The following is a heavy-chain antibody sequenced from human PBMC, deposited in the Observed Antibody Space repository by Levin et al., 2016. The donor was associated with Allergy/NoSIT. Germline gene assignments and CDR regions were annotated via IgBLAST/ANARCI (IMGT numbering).Heavy chain of an antibody. CDR3: AKGAAKKGWLFPSRAEYFQH. J-gene: IGHJ1*01. D-gene: IGHD3-22*01. CDR2: IWYDGSNK. Sequence: WIRQPPGKGLEWVAVIWYDGSNKYYADSVKGRFTISRDNSKNTLYLQMNSLRAEDTAVYYCAKGAAKKGWLFPSRAEYFQHWGQGTLVTVSS. V-gene: IGHV3-33*06.